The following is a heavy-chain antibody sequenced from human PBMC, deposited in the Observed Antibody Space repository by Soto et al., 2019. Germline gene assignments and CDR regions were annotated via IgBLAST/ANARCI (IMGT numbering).Heavy chain of an antibody. CDR1: GCTFSSYA. Sequence: ASVKVSCKAAGCTFSSYAISWVRQAPGQGLEWMGGIIPIFGTANYAQKFQGRVTITADESTSTAYMELSSLRSEDTAVYYCASARHYDYVWGSARFFDYWGQGT. D-gene: IGHD3-16*02. J-gene: IGHJ4*02. CDR2: IIPIFGTA. V-gene: IGHV1-69*13. CDR3: ASARHYDYVWGSARFFDY.